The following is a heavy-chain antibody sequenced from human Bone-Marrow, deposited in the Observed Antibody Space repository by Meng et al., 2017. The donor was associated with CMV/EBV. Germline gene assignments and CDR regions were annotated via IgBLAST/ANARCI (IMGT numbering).Heavy chain of an antibody. CDR3: HRGYYYHRRAFDI. CDR1: GFTFSSYA. V-gene: IGHV3-30*04. J-gene: IGHJ3*02. Sequence: GESLKISCVASGFTFSSYAMHWVRQAPGKGLEWVAVISYDGSNKYYADSVKGRFTISRDNSKNTLYLQMNSLRAEDTAVYYCHRGYYYHRRAFDIWGQGTMVTVSS. CDR2: ISYDGSNK. D-gene: IGHD3-22*01.